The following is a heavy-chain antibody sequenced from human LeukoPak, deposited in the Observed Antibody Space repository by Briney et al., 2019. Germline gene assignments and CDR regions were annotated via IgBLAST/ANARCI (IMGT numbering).Heavy chain of an antibody. D-gene: IGHD3-22*01. Sequence: ASVKVSCKASGYIFTSYGISWVRQAPGQGLEWMGWISAYNGNTNYAQKLQGRVTMTTDTSTSTAYMELRSLRSDDTAVYYCARDVTMIVVVHDAFDIWGQGTMVTVSS. CDR3: ARDVTMIVVVHDAFDI. CDR2: ISAYNGNT. CDR1: GYIFTSYG. J-gene: IGHJ3*02. V-gene: IGHV1-18*01.